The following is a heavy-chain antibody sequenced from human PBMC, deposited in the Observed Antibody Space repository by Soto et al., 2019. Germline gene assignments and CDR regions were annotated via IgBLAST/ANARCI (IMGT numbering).Heavy chain of an antibody. D-gene: IGHD3-3*01. CDR3: ATGYLRGFWSGIPRGFDT. CDR1: GYTLTELS. V-gene: IGHV1-24*01. J-gene: IGHJ3*02. CDR2: FDPEDGET. Sequence: ASVKVSGKVSGYTLTELSMHWVRQAPGKGLEWMGGFDPEDGETIYAQKFQGRVTMTEDTSTDTAYMELSSLRSEDTAVYYCATGYLRGFWSGIPRGFDTWGQGTMVTVSS.